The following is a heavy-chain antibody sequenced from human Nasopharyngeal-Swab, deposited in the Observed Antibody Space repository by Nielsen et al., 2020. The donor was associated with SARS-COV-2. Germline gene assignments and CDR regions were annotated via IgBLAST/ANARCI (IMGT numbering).Heavy chain of an antibody. Sequence: WERQAPGQGLEGMGGIITIFGTANYAQKFQGRVTITADKSTSTAYMELSSLRSEDTAVYYCARVPISTGGYYYYYYYMDVWGKGTTVTVSS. D-gene: IGHD7-27*01. CDR3: ARVPISTGGYYYYYYYMDV. CDR2: IITIFGTA. J-gene: IGHJ6*03. V-gene: IGHV1-69*06.